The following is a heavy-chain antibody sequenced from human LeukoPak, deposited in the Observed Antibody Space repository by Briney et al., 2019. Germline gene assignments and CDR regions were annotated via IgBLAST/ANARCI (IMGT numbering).Heavy chain of an antibody. Sequence: SETLSLTCTISGGSISSSSYYWGWIRQPPGKGLEWIGSIYYSGSTYYNPSLKSRVTISVDTSKNQFSLKLSSVTAADTAVYYCARGPYYDILTGYNDYYYYYMDVWGKGTTVTVSS. J-gene: IGHJ6*03. V-gene: IGHV4-39*07. CDR1: GGSISSSSYY. D-gene: IGHD3-9*01. CDR2: IYYSGST. CDR3: ARGPYYDILTGYNDYYYYYMDV.